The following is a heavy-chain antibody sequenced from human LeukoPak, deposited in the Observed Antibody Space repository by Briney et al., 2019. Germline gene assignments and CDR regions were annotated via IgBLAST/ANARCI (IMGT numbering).Heavy chain of an antibody. D-gene: IGHD2-2*01. CDR3: ASALGYCSSTSCLSFDY. CDR1: GFTFSDYY. V-gene: IGHV3-11*04. J-gene: IGHJ4*02. CDR2: ISGSGSTI. Sequence: GGSLRLSCAASGFTFSDYYMSWIRQAPGKGPEWVSYISGSGSTIYYADSVKGRFTISRDNAKNSLYLQMNSLRAEDTAVYYCASALGYCSSTSCLSFDYWGQGTLVTVSS.